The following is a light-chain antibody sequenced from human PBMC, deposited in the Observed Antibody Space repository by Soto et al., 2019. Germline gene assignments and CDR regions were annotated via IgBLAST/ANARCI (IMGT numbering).Light chain of an antibody. J-gene: IGKJ4*01. CDR3: QQSYSTPLT. Sequence: DIPITQSPSTLSGSVGDRVTIHCRASQTISSWLAWYQQKPGKAPKLLIYKASTLKSGVPSRFSGSGSGTEFTLTISSLQPDDFATYYCQQSYSTPLTFGGGTKVDIK. CDR1: QTISSW. CDR2: KAS. V-gene: IGKV1-5*03.